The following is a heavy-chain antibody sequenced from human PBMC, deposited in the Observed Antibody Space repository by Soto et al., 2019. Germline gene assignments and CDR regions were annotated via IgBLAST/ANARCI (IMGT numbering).Heavy chain of an antibody. CDR1: GFTFSDYW. D-gene: IGHD3-10*02. J-gene: IGHJ6*02. V-gene: IGHV3-74*01. CDR3: ACSYGMDV. CDR2: ISSDGTGT. Sequence: EMQLAESGGDLVQPGGSLRLYCAASGFTFSDYWMHWVRHAPGKGLVWVSRISSDGTGTTYADSVKGRFTISRDNAKNTLYLQMNSLRDEDTAVYYCACSYGMDVWGQGTTVTVSS.